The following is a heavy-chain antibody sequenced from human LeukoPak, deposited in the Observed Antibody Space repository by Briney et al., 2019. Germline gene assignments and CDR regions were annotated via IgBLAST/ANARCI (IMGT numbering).Heavy chain of an antibody. CDR2: IIPIFGTT. Sequence: SVKVSCKASGGTLIRYASSWGRQAPGEGPEWMGGIIPIFGTTNYAQKFQGRVTITADESTSTAYMEQSSLRSEDTPVYYCARIVGIASRGYFDYWGQGTLVTVSS. CDR3: ARIVGIASRGYFDY. CDR1: GGTLIRYA. J-gene: IGHJ4*02. D-gene: IGHD3-10*01. V-gene: IGHV1-69*01.